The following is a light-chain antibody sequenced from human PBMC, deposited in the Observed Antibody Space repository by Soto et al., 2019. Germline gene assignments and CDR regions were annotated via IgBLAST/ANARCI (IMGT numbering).Light chain of an antibody. CDR1: QTVLHGSNY. CDR2: WAS. V-gene: IGKV4-1*01. CDR3: QQYYTTPVT. J-gene: IGKJ1*01. Sequence: DIVVTQSPDSLAVSLGERATINCKSSQTVLHGSNYLAWYQQKPGQPPKLLIYWASTRESGVPDRFSGSGSATDFTLTISSLQAEDVAVYYCQQYYTTPVTFGQGTKVEIK.